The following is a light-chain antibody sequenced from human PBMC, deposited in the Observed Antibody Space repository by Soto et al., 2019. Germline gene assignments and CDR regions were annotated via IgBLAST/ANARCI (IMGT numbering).Light chain of an antibody. CDR1: QSVDSK. CDR2: DAS. CDR3: QQYYVWNT. Sequence: EIVMTQSPATLSVSPGERAIFSCRASQSVDSKLAWYQQKLGQAPRLLIYDASTRATGIPARFSGSGSGTGFTLTISSLQSEDFAIYYCQQYYVWNTFGGGTKV. J-gene: IGKJ4*01. V-gene: IGKV3D-15*01.